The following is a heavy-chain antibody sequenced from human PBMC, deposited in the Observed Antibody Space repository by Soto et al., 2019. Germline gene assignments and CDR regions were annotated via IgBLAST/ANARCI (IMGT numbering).Heavy chain of an antibody. Sequence: SETLSLTCSVSGGSIRNYFWNWIRQSPGKGLEWIGYIYYSGSTNYNPSLKSRVTISVDTSKNQFSLKLSSVTAADTAVYYCATQEVGGSYVYTFDPWGQGTLVTVSS. J-gene: IGHJ5*02. D-gene: IGHD1-26*01. CDR2: IYYSGST. CDR1: GGSIRNYF. CDR3: ATQEVGGSYVYTFDP. V-gene: IGHV4-59*01.